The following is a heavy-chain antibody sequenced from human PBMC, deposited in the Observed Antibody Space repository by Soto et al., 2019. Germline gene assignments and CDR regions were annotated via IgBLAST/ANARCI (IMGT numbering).Heavy chain of an antibody. D-gene: IGHD5-12*01. Sequence: QVQLQESGPGLVKPSQTLSLTCTVSGGSISSGGYYWSWIRQHPGKGLEWIGYVYYSGRTYYNPSLNSRVTRSVDTSKNPFSLKLSSVTAADTAVYYCARDEVSGYGHYYYYGMDVWGQGTTVTGSS. CDR3: ARDEVSGYGHYYYYGMDV. CDR2: VYYSGRT. J-gene: IGHJ6*02. CDR1: GGSISSGGYY. V-gene: IGHV4-31*03.